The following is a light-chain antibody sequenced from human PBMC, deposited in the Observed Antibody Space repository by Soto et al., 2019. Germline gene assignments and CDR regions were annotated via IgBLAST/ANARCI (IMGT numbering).Light chain of an antibody. CDR3: QQYNSYSDA. CDR2: DAS. Sequence: MQRTRSPFLLSQDVWQTVNIACGASQSIRRWLAWYQQKPGKAHKLLIYDASSLESGVPSRFSGSGSGTEFTLTISSLQPDDFATYCCQQYNSYSDAFGEGTKV. V-gene: IGKV1-5*01. CDR1: QSIRRW. J-gene: IGKJ1*01.